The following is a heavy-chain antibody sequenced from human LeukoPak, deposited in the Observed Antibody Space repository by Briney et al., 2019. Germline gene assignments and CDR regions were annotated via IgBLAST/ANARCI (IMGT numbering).Heavy chain of an antibody. CDR1: GGSISSSSYY. J-gene: IGHJ4*02. V-gene: IGHV4-39*07. Sequence: SETLSLTCTVSGGSISSSSYYWGWIRQPPGKGLEWIGSIYYSGSTYYNPSLKSRVTISVDTSKNQFSLKLSSVTAADTAVYYCARDKQLVTGFDYWGQGTLVTVYS. D-gene: IGHD6-6*01. CDR3: ARDKQLVTGFDY. CDR2: IYYSGST.